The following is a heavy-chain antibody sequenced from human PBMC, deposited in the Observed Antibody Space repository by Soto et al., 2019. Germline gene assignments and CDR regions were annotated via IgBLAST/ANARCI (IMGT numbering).Heavy chain of an antibody. Sequence: GGSLRLSCAASGFTFTTYAMTWVRQAPGKGLEWVSSISASGTGTYYADSVKGRFTISRDNSKNTLYLQMNSLRAEDTAVYYCAKLSAQSASYLWGQGTLVTVS. V-gene: IGHV3-23*01. CDR2: ISASGTGT. D-gene: IGHD1-26*01. CDR1: GFTFTTYA. CDR3: AKLSAQSASYL. J-gene: IGHJ4*02.